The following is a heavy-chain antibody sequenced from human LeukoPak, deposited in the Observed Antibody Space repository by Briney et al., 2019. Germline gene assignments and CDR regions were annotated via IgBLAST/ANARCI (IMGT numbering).Heavy chain of an antibody. CDR3: AMWDDYVWGSYRYNDY. V-gene: IGHV4-39*07. CDR2: IYYSGST. CDR1: GGSISSSYY. D-gene: IGHD3-16*02. Sequence: SETLSLTCTVSGGSISSSYYWGWIRQPPGKGLEWIGSIYYSGSTYYNPSLKSRVTISVDTSKNQFSLKLSSVTAADTAVYYCAMWDDYVWGSYRYNDYWGQGTLVTVSS. J-gene: IGHJ4*02.